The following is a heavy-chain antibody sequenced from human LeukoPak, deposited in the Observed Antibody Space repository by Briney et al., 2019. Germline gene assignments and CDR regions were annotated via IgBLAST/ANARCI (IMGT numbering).Heavy chain of an antibody. J-gene: IGHJ3*02. Sequence: GASVKVSCKVSGYTLTELSMHWVRQAPGKGLEWMGGFDPEDGETIYAQKFQGRVTMTEDTSTDTAYMELSSLRSEDTAVYYCASNIVLMVYATPERVSHKKVAAFDIWGQGTMVTVSS. CDR2: FDPEDGET. CDR3: ASNIVLMVYATPERVSHKKVAAFDI. D-gene: IGHD2-8*01. V-gene: IGHV1-24*01. CDR1: GYTLTELS.